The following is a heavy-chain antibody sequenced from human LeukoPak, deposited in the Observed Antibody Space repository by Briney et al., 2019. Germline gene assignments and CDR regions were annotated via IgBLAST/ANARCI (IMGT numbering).Heavy chain of an antibody. J-gene: IGHJ4*02. CDR1: GGSISSYS. Sequence: SETLSLTCTVSGGSISSYSWSWIRQPAGKGLEWIGRIYTTGRTNYNPSLKSRVTMSIDTSKNQFSLKLSSVTAADTAVYYCAAHYYGSGSYQHFDYWGQGTLVTVSS. D-gene: IGHD3-10*01. CDR3: AAHYYGSGSYQHFDY. CDR2: IYTTGRT. V-gene: IGHV4-4*07.